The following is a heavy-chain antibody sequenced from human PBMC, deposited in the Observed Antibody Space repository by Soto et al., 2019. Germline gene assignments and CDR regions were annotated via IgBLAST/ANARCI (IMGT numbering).Heavy chain of an antibody. V-gene: IGHV3-30*18. CDR1: GFTFSSYG. Sequence: ESGGGVVQPGRSLRLSCAASGFTFSSYGMHWVRQAPGKGLEWVAVISYDGSNKYYADSVKGRFTISRDNSKNTLYLQMNSLRAEDTAVYYCAKGLTSRPNAFDIWGQGTMVTVSS. CDR3: AKGLTSRPNAFDI. J-gene: IGHJ3*02. CDR2: ISYDGSNK. D-gene: IGHD3-16*01.